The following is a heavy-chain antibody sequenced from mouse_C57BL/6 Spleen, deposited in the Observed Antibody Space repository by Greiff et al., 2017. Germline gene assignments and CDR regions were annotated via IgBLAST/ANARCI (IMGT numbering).Heavy chain of an antibody. CDR2: ISDGGSYT. CDR3: ARDYSTTQAWIAY. J-gene: IGHJ3*01. Sequence: EVQVVESGGGLVMPGGSLKLSCAASGFTFSSYAMSWVRQTPEKRLEWVATISDGGSYTYYPDNVKGRFTISRDNAKNNLYLQMSHLKSEDTAMYYCARDYSTTQAWIAYWGQGTLVTVSA. V-gene: IGHV5-4*01. D-gene: IGHD1-1*01. CDR1: GFTFSSYA.